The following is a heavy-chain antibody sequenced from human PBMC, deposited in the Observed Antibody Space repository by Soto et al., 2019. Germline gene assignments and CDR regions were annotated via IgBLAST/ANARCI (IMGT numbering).Heavy chain of an antibody. CDR2: ISASGGST. D-gene: IGHD4-17*01. V-gene: IGHV3-23*01. J-gene: IGHJ3*02. CDR3: AFFSPRLRWQNAFDI. Sequence: PGGSLRLSCAASGFTFSSYAMSWVRQAQGKGLEWVSAISASGGSTYNADSVKGRFTISRDNSKNTLYLQMNSLRAEDTAVYYCAFFSPRLRWQNAFDIWGQGTMVTVSS. CDR1: GFTFSSYA.